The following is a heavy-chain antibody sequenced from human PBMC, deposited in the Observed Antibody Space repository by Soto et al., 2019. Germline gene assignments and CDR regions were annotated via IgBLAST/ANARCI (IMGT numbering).Heavy chain of an antibody. J-gene: IGHJ4*02. V-gene: IGHV1-18*04. CDR1: GYTFTINS. D-gene: IGHD5-12*01. Sequence: QVQLVQSGSELRKPGASVKVSCKASGYTFTINSITWVRQAPGQGLEWMGWISTSSGNTKFAQKFQGRVTLTTDTSTSTAYMELTSLRSDDTAVYYCARGGGYAVDYWGQGTLVTVST. CDR2: ISTSSGNT. CDR3: ARGGGYAVDY.